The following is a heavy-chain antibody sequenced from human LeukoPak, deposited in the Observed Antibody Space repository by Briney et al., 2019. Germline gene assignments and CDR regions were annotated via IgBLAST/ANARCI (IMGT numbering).Heavy chain of an antibody. CDR3: GRRHDDDDVGTSCPPYYYYMDV. Sequence: PSETLSLTCTVSGGSISSYYWSWIRQPPGKGLEWIGYIYYSGSTNYNPSLKSRVTISVDTSKNQFSLKLSSVTAADTAVYYCGRRHDDDDVGTSCPPYYYYMDVWGKGTTVTVSS. CDR1: GGSISSYY. J-gene: IGHJ6*03. CDR2: IYYSGST. D-gene: IGHD3-16*01. V-gene: IGHV4-59*01.